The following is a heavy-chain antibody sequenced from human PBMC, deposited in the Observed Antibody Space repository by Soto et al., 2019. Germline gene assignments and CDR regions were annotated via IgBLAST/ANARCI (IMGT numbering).Heavy chain of an antibody. V-gene: IGHV3-30-3*01. CDR1: GFTFSSYA. Sequence: QVQLVESGGGVVQPGRSLRLSCAASGFTFSSYAMHWVRQAPGKGLEWVAVISYDVSNKYYADSVKGRFTISRDNSKNTLDLQMNSVRAEDTAVYYCARDFGWLAKKSSSWSGGDYGMDVWGQGTTVTVSS. D-gene: IGHD6-13*01. CDR3: ARDFGWLAKKSSSWSGGDYGMDV. J-gene: IGHJ6*02. CDR2: ISYDVSNK.